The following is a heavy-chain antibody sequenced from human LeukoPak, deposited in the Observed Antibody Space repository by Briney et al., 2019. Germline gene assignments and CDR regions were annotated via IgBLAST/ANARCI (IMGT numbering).Heavy chain of an antibody. CDR3: ARSNTISTEFDP. V-gene: IGHV4-39*07. J-gene: IGHJ5*02. CDR1: GGSISSSGHY. Sequence: SETLSLTCTVSGGSISSSGHYWGWIRQPPGRGLEWIGSVHYSGSTSYNPSLKSRVTTSVDTSKNQFSLKLNSVTAADTAVYYCARSNTISTEFDPWGQGTLVTVSS. CDR2: VHYSGST. D-gene: IGHD3-9*01.